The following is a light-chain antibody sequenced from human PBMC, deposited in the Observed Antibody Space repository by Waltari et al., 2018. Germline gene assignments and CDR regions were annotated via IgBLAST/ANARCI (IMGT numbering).Light chain of an antibody. CDR2: STN. CDR3: LLYISSDIWV. V-gene: IGLV8-61*01. J-gene: IGLJ3*02. CDR1: SGSVSTSYY. Sequence: QPVVTEEPSFSVSPGGTVTLTCGLSSGSVSTSYYPSWYQQTPGQAPRTLIYSTNTRCSGVPDRFSGSILGNKAALTITGAQADDESDYYCLLYISSDIWVFGGGTKLTVL.